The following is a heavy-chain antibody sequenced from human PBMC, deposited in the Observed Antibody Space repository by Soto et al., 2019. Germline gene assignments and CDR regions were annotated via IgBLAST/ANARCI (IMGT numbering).Heavy chain of an antibody. V-gene: IGHV1-69*06. CDR3: AGVVMTTAPASYYYGMDV. CDR1: GGTFSSYA. D-gene: IGHD4-4*01. Sequence: QVQLVQSGAEVKKPGSSVTVSCKASGGTFSSYAISWVRQAPGQGLEWMGRIIPFIGTANYAQKFQGRVTIPADKSTSTAYRELTTLKSEDTAVYYCAGVVMTTAPASYYYGMDVGGQGTTAPVPS. CDR2: IIPFIGTA. J-gene: IGHJ6*02.